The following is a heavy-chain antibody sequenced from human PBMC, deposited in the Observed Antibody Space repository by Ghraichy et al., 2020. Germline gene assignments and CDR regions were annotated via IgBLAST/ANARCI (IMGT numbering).Heavy chain of an antibody. CDR2: IRQDGGEK. CDR1: GFSVSSYW. V-gene: IGHV3-7*03. D-gene: IGHD2-2*01. J-gene: IGHJ3*02. Sequence: SCAASGFSVSSYWMSWVRQAPGEGLEWEANIRQDGGEKYYVDSVKGRFTISRDNAKNSLYLQMNSLRAEDTAVYYCAKNQLLQFDAFNIWGRGTLVTVSS. CDR3: AKNQLLQFDAFNI.